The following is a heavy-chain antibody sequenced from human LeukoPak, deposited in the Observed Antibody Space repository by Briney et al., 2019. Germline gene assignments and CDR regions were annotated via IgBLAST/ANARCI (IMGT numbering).Heavy chain of an antibody. CDR3: AKQFPLKYGFGAFDI. Sequence: GGSLRLSCAASGFTFNSYGIHWVRQAPGKGLEWVSFIRYDGITKYYVDSVKGRFTLSRDNSRSTVYLQMNSLRDEDTAVYYCAKQFPLKYGFGAFDIWGQGTMVTVSS. CDR1: GFTFNSYG. V-gene: IGHV3-30*02. CDR2: IRYDGITK. D-gene: IGHD2-8*01. J-gene: IGHJ3*02.